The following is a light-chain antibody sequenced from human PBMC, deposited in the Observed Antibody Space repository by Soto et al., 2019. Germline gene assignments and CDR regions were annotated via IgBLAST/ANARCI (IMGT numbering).Light chain of an antibody. J-gene: IGLJ2*01. V-gene: IGLV3-1*01. CDR1: RLGGKY. CDR3: QAWDNSVV. Sequence: SSELTQPPSVSVSPGQTASITCSGDRLGGKYVCWYQQKPGQSPVLVIYEDNKRPSGIPERFSGSNSGNTATLTISGTQAMDEADYYCQAWDNSVVFGGRTKLTVL. CDR2: EDN.